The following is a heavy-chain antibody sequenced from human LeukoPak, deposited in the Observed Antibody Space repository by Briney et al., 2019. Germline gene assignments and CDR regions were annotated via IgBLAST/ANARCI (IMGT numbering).Heavy chain of an antibody. V-gene: IGHV1-24*01. CDR1: GYTLTELS. J-gene: IGHJ3*02. Sequence: ASVKVSCKVSGYTLTELSMHWVRQAPGKGLEWMGGFDPEDGETIYAQKFQGRVTMTEDTSTDTAYMELSSLRSEDTAVYYCATESDSSSWPRGPGAFDIWGQGTMVTVSS. D-gene: IGHD6-13*01. CDR3: ATESDSSSWPRGPGAFDI. CDR2: FDPEDGET.